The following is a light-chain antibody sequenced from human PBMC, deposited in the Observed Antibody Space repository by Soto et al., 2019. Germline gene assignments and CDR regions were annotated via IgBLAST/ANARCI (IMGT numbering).Light chain of an antibody. CDR3: QSYDSSLSGYV. CDR1: SSNIGAGYE. J-gene: IGLJ1*01. Sequence: QPVLTQPPSVSEAPGPRVTISCTGSSSNIGAGYEAHWYQQVPGTAPKLLIYENNNRPSGVPDRFSGSKSGTSASLAITGRQAVDEAEYYCQSYDSSLSGYVFGTGTKVTVL. CDR2: ENN. V-gene: IGLV1-40*01.